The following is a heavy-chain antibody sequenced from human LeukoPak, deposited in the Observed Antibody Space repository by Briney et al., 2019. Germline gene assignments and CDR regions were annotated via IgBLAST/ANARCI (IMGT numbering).Heavy chain of an antibody. CDR1: GFTFSSYA. CDR3: AGRGACSGGSCYFG. CDR2: ISYDGSNK. Sequence: GGSLRLSCAASGFTFSSYAMHWVRQAPGKGLEWVAVISYDGSNKYYADSVKGRFTISRDNSKNTLYLQMNSLRAEDTAVYYCAGRGACSGGSCYFGWGQGTLVTVSS. J-gene: IGHJ4*02. V-gene: IGHV3-30*04. D-gene: IGHD2-15*01.